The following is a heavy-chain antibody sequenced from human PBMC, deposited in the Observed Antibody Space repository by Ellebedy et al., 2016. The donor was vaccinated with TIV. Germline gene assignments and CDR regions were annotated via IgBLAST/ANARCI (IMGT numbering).Heavy chain of an antibody. CDR1: GFTFSSYG. CDR3: ARHSGSSSWYVYYFDY. D-gene: IGHD6-13*01. V-gene: IGHV4-38-2*01. Sequence: ESLKISCAASGFTFSSYGMHWVRQAPGKGLEWIGSIYHSGSTYYNPSLNSRVTISVDTSKNPFSLKLSSVTAADTAVYYCARHSGSSSWYVYYFDYWGQGTLVTVSS. J-gene: IGHJ4*02. CDR2: IYHSGST.